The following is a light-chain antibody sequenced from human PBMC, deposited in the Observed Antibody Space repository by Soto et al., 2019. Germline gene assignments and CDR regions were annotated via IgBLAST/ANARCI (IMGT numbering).Light chain of an antibody. J-gene: IGKJ4*01. Sequence: EIVLTQSPGTLSLSPGERATLSCRASQSVSSSYLAWYQQKPGQPPRLLSYVASSRATGIPDRFSGSGSGTDFTLTITRLEPEDFAVYYCQHYRTSFGGGTKVEIK. CDR3: QHYRTS. CDR2: VAS. V-gene: IGKV3-20*01. CDR1: QSVSSSY.